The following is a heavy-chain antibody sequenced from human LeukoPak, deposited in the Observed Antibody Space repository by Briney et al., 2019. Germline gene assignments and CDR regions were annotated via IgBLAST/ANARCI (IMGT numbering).Heavy chain of an antibody. V-gene: IGHV3-21*04. CDR1: GFTFSSYN. CDR3: AKSYFDIVVVPAAY. CDR2: ISSSGSYI. J-gene: IGHJ4*02. Sequence: PGGSLRLSCAASGFTFSSYNINWVRQAPGKGLEWVSSISSSGSYIYYADSVKGRFTISRDNAKNSLYLQMNSLRAEDTAVYYCAKSYFDIVVVPAAYWGQGTLVTVSS. D-gene: IGHD2-2*01.